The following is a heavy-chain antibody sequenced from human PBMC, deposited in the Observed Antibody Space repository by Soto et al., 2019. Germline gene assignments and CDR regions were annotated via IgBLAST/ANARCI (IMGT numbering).Heavy chain of an antibody. J-gene: IGHJ4*02. Sequence: SVKVSCKASGGTLSSYTFSWVRQAPGQGLEWMGRIIPNLGITNYAQKFQGRITIIVDKSTSTAYIELSSLRSEDTAVYYCARDKGYCSGASCPDFDYWGQGTLVTVSS. CDR1: GGTLSSYT. D-gene: IGHD2-15*01. CDR2: IIPNLGIT. V-gene: IGHV1-69*04. CDR3: ARDKGYCSGASCPDFDY.